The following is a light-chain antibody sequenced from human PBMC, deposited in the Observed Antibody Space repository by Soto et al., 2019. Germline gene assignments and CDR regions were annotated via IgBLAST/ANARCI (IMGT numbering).Light chain of an antibody. CDR2: GAS. V-gene: IGKV3-11*01. CDR1: QSVSSY. CDR3: QQYNNWRQT. J-gene: IGKJ1*01. Sequence: EIVLTQSPATLSLSPGERATLSCRASQSVSSYLAWYQQKPGQAPRLLIYGASTRATGIPARFSACGSGTDFTLTISRLEPEDFAVYYCQQYNNWRQTFGQGTKVDIK.